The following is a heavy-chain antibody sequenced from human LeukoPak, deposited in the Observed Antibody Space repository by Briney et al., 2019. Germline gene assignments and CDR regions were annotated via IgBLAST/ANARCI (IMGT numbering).Heavy chain of an antibody. Sequence: KASETLSLTCAVYGGSFSGYYWSWIRQPPGKGLEWIGEINHSGSTNYNPSLKSRVTISVDTSKNQFSLKLSSVTAADTAVYYCTRLGFDSSGIGAYAFDIWGQGTVVTVSS. V-gene: IGHV4-34*01. CDR2: INHSGST. J-gene: IGHJ3*02. D-gene: IGHD3-22*01. CDR1: GGSFSGYY. CDR3: TRLGFDSSGIGAYAFDI.